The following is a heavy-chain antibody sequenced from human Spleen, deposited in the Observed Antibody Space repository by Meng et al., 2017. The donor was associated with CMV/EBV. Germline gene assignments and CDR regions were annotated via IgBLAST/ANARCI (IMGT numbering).Heavy chain of an antibody. D-gene: IGHD1-26*01. Sequence: GGSLRLSCAASGFTFSSYAMSWVRQAPGKGLELVSAISGSGGSTYYADSVKGRFTISRDNSKNTLYLQMNSLRAEDTAVYYCSRDISGTGGADYWGQGTLVTVSS. CDR1: GFTFSSYA. J-gene: IGHJ4*02. CDR2: ISGSGGST. CDR3: SRDISGTGGADY. V-gene: IGHV3-23*01.